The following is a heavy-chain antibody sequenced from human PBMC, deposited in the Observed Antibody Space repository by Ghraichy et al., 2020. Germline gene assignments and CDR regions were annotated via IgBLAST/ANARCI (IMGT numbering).Heavy chain of an antibody. D-gene: IGHD3-16*01. Sequence: ASVKVSCKASGLTFTTYGISWVRQAPGQGLEWMGWISPYNGETHYAQNVQGRVTMTTDTSTNTAYLDLRSLRYDDTAVYYCARSAREEGGLDIWGQGTMVTVSS. CDR2: ISPYNGET. CDR1: GLTFTTYG. CDR3: ARSAREEGGLDI. V-gene: IGHV1-18*01. J-gene: IGHJ3*02.